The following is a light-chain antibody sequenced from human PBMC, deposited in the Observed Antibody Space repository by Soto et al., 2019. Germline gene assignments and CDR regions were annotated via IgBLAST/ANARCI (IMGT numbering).Light chain of an antibody. CDR1: TSDVGGYSF. J-gene: IGLJ2*01. V-gene: IGLV2-14*01. CDR2: EVS. Sequence: QSALTQPASVSGSPGQSITISCTGTTSDVGGYSFVSWYQLHPGKAPKLMIYEVSNRPSGVSNRFSGSKSGNTASLTISGLQAADEADYYCTSYSSGSTHVLFGGGTKLTVL. CDR3: TSYSSGSTHVL.